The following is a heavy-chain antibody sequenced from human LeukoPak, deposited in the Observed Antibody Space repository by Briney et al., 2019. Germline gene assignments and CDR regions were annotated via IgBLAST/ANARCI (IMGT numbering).Heavy chain of an antibody. V-gene: IGHV3-21*01. CDR3: ARDLGSSRCRFDP. J-gene: IGHJ5*02. D-gene: IGHD6-13*01. Sequence: KTWGSLRLSCAASGFTFSSYSMNWVRQAPGKGPEWVSSISSSSSYIYYADSVKGRFTISRDNAKNSLYLQMNSLRAEDTAVYYCARDLGSSRCRFDPWGQGTLVTVSS. CDR2: ISSSSSYI. CDR1: GFTFSSYS.